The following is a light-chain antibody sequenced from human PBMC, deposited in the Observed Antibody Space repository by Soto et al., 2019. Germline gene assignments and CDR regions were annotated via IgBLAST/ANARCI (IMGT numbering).Light chain of an antibody. CDR3: QQYNNWRT. Sequence: EIVLTQSPATLSVSPGERATLSCRASQSLSSNLAWYQQRPGQAPRLLIYGASTRATGIPVRFSGSGSGTEFTLTISSLQSDVFAVYYRQQYNNWRTFGQGTKVDIK. J-gene: IGKJ1*01. CDR2: GAS. V-gene: IGKV3-15*01. CDR1: QSLSSN.